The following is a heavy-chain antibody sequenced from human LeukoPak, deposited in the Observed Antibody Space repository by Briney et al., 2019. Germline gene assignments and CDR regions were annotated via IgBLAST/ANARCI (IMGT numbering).Heavy chain of an antibody. CDR3: ANSDYGPADF. Sequence: PGGSLRLSCAASGFTFSSYGMHWVRQAPGKGLEWVAVIWYDGSNKYHEDSVKGRFTISRDNSKNTLYLQMNSLRAEDTAVYYCANSDYGPADFWGQGTLVTVSS. D-gene: IGHD4-17*01. J-gene: IGHJ4*02. CDR2: IWYDGSNK. V-gene: IGHV3-33*06. CDR1: GFTFSSYG.